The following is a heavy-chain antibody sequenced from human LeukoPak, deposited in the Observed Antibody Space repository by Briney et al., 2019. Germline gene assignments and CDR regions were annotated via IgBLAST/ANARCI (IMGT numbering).Heavy chain of an antibody. CDR1: GFTFSSYA. D-gene: IGHD2/OR15-2a*01. CDR2: ISYDGSNK. V-gene: IGHV3-30-3*01. CDR3: ARDPIGYYYGMDV. Sequence: GGSLRLSCAASGFTFSSYAMHWVRQAPGKGLEWVAVISYDGSNKYYADSVKGRFTISRDNSKNTLYLQMNSLRAEDTAVYYCARDPIGYYYGMDVRGQGTTVTVSS. J-gene: IGHJ6*02.